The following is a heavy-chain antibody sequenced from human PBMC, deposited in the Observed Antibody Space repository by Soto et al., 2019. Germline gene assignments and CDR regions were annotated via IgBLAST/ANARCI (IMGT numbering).Heavy chain of an antibody. CDR3: ARLIVVVEGVDY. J-gene: IGHJ4*02. CDR1: GFTFSSSS. D-gene: IGHD2-21*01. CDR2: ISSSSSTI. Sequence: EVQLVESGGGLVQPGGSLRLSCAASGFTFSSSSMNWVRQAPGKGLEWVSYISSSSSTIYYADSVKGRFTISRDNAKNSRYLQVSSRGAEDTAVYYWARLIVVVEGVDYWGQGTLVTVSS. V-gene: IGHV3-48*01.